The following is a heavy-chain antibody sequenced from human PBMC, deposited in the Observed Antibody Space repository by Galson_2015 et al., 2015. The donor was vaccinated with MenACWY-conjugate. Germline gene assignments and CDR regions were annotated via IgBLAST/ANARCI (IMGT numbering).Heavy chain of an antibody. CDR1: GGSISSHH. D-gene: IGHD7-27*01. Sequence: LSLTCTVSGGSISSHHWSWFRQPPGKGLEWIAYIRDTGSLKDNPSLKSRVTMSADKSNNQFSLRLISVTAADTAVYYCARISTWGSSFGYFDYWGQGILVAVSS. J-gene: IGHJ4*02. CDR2: IRDTGSL. CDR3: ARISTWGSSFGYFDY. V-gene: IGHV4-59*08.